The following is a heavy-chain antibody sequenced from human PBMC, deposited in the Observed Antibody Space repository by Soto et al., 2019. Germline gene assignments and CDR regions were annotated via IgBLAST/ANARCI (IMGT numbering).Heavy chain of an antibody. V-gene: IGHV3-23*01. CDR1: GFTFSTYA. CDR2: ISGSGGST. D-gene: IGHD1-20*01. J-gene: IGHJ4*01. Sequence: PGGSLRLSCVASGFTFSTYAMSWVRQAPGKGLDWVSAISGSGGSTHYADSVKGRFTISRDNSKNTVYLQMKSLRADDTAVYYCASHNYFFDHWGHGTLVTVSS. CDR3: ASHNYFFDH.